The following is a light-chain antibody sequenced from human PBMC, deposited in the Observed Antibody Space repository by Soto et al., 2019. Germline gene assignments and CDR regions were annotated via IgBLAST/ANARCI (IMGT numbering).Light chain of an antibody. CDR1: SSDVGGYNY. V-gene: IGLV2-14*01. J-gene: IGLJ3*02. CDR3: SSYTSSSFWV. Sequence: QSALTQPASVSGSPGQSITISCTGTSSDVGGYNYVSWYQQHPGKAPKLMIYEVSNRPSGVSNRFSGSKSGNTASLTISGLQAEDEDDYYCSSYTSSSFWVFGGGTKLTVL. CDR2: EVS.